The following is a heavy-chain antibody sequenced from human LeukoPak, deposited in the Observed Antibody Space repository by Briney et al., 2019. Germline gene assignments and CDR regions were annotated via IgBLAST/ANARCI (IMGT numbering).Heavy chain of an antibody. J-gene: IGHJ3*02. CDR1: GGTFSSYA. CDR3: ARDILPVDGYYDSSGGTEDAFDI. V-gene: IGHV1-69*13. CDR2: IIPIFGTA. Sequence: ASVKVSCKASGGTFSSYAISWVRQAPGQGLEWMGGIIPIFGTANYAQKFQGRVMITADESTSTAYMELSSLRSEDTAVYYCARDILPVDGYYDSSGGTEDAFDIWGQGTMVTVSS. D-gene: IGHD3-22*01.